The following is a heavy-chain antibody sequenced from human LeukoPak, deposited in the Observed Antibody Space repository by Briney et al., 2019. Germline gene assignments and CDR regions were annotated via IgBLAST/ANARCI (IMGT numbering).Heavy chain of an antibody. CDR3: AREWSDPYSGYDYYYFDY. V-gene: IGHV4-61*01. J-gene: IGHJ4*02. Sequence: SETLSLTCTVSGGSVSSGSYYWSWIRQPPGKGLEWIGYIYYSGSTYYNPSLKSRVTISVDTSKNQFSLKLSSVTAADTAVYYCAREWSDPYSGYDYYYFDYWGQGTLVTVSS. CDR1: GGSVSSGSYY. D-gene: IGHD5-12*01. CDR2: IYYSGST.